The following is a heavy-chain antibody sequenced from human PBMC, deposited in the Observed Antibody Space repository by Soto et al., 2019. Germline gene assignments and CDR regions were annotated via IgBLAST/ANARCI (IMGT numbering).Heavy chain of an antibody. CDR3: ASDLSGRADV. Sequence: LRLSCAASGFTFSSYWMHWVRQAPGKGLVWVSRMNEDGGTTDYADSVKGRFTISRDNAKNTLHLQMNSLRVEDTAVYYCASDLSGRADVWGQGTTVTVSS. CDR2: MNEDGGTT. J-gene: IGHJ6*02. V-gene: IGHV3-74*01. D-gene: IGHD3-10*01. CDR1: GFTFSSYW.